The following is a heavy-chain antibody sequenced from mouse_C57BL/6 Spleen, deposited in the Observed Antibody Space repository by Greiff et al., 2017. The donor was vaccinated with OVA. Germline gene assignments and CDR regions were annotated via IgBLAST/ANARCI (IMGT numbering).Heavy chain of an antibody. V-gene: IGHV5-4*01. CDR1: GFTFSSYA. CDR3: ARGSNYEAMDY. CDR2: ISDGGSYT. D-gene: IGHD2-5*01. J-gene: IGHJ4*01. Sequence: EVQLQESGGGLVKPGGSLKLSCAASGFTFSSYAMSWVRQTPEKRLEWVATISDGGSYTYYPDNVKGRFTISRDNAKNNLYLQMSHLKSEDTAMYYCARGSNYEAMDYWGQGTSVTVSS.